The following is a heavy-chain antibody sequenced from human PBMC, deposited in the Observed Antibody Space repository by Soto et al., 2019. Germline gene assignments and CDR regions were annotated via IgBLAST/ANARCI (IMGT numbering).Heavy chain of an antibody. J-gene: IGHJ4*02. D-gene: IGHD6-13*01. CDR3: AGDQGSYSSSWYRILDY. V-gene: IGHV3-11*01. CDR1: GFTFSDYY. Sequence: QVQLVESGGGLVKPGGSLRLSCAASGFTFSDYYMSWIRQAPGKGLEWVSYISSSGSTIYYADSVKGRFTISRDNAKNSLDLQMNSLRAEDTAVYYCAGDQGSYSSSWYRILDYWGQGTLVTVSS. CDR2: ISSSGSTI.